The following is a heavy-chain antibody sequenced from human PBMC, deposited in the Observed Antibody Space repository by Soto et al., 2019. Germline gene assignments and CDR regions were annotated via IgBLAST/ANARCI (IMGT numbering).Heavy chain of an antibody. D-gene: IGHD6-25*01. Sequence: SETLSLSCTVSGDSISTYYWHWIRLPPGKGLESIGYIYYTGDTNYNPSLKSRVTISLDTSKKQFSLQLSSVTAADTAVYYCARDPSGHPPLDRLDPWGQGTLVTVS. CDR2: IYYTGDT. V-gene: IGHV4-59*01. J-gene: IGHJ5*02. CDR1: GDSISTYY. CDR3: ARDPSGHPPLDRLDP.